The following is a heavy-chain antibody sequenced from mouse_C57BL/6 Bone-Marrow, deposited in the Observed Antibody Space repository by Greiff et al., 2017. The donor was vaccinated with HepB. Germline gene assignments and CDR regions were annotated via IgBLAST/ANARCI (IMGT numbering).Heavy chain of an antibody. J-gene: IGHJ2*01. CDR2: ISDGGSYT. Sequence: EVKLQESGGGLVKPGGSLKLSCAASGFTFSSYAMSWVRQTPEKRLEWVATISDGGSYTYYPDNVKGRFTISRDNAKNNLYLQMSHLKSEDTAMYYCARVELRYYFDYWGQGTTLTVSS. CDR1: GFTFSSYA. V-gene: IGHV5-4*03. D-gene: IGHD1-1*01. CDR3: ARVELRYYFDY.